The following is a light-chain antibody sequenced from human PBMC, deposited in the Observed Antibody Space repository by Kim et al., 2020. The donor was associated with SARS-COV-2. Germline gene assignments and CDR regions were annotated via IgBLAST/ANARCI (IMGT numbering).Light chain of an antibody. CDR3: QAWDSSTVV. CDR1: KLGDKY. V-gene: IGLV3-1*01. J-gene: IGLJ2*01. Sequence: SVAPGQTASITGYEDKLGDKYAFWYQQKPGQSPVLVIYQDSKRPSGIPERFSGSNSGNTATLTISGTQAMDEADYYCQAWDSSTVVFGGGTQLTVL. CDR2: QDS.